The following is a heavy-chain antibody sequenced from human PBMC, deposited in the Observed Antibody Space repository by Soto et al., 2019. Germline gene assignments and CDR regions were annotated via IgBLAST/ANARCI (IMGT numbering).Heavy chain of an antibody. CDR3: ARDASGYAAFDI. Sequence: QVQLQESGPGLVKPSQTLSLSCTVSGSAISRSGYYLSWIRHHPGKGLEWIGHIYYSGSTYYNPSLKSGVTISVDTSKIHCSLGLSSVTAADTAVYYCARDASGYAAFDIWGEGTMVAVSS. CDR1: GSAISRSGYY. J-gene: IGHJ3*02. CDR2: IYYSGST. D-gene: IGHD5-18*01. V-gene: IGHV4-31*03.